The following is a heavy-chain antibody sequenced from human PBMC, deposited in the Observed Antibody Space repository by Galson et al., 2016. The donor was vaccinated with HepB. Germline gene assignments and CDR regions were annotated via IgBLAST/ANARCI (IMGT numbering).Heavy chain of an antibody. CDR2: TSYDGSNK. Sequence: SLRLSCAASGFTLRSYAMHWVRQAPGKGLEWVAVTSYDGSNKYYGDSVKGRFTISRDNSNNTLYLQLSSLRAEDTAVYYCARGGKGELFGMDVWGQGTTVTVSS. V-gene: IGHV3-30-3*01. CDR1: GFTLRSYA. CDR3: ARGGKGELFGMDV. J-gene: IGHJ6*02. D-gene: IGHD3-10*01.